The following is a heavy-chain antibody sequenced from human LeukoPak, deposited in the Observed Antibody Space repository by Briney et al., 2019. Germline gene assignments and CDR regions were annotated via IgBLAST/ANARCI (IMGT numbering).Heavy chain of an antibody. CDR3: ARGVPYDSWSGPHYSDY. CDR1: GFTFSSYS. J-gene: IGHJ4*02. D-gene: IGHD3-3*01. Sequence: GGSLRLSCAASGFTFSSYSMSWVRQAPGKGLEWVAHIKQDGSQEYYVDSVKGRFTISRDSAKNSLYLQMNSLRAEDTAVYYCARGVPYDSWSGPHYSDYWGQGTLVTVSS. V-gene: IGHV3-7*01. CDR2: IKQDGSQE.